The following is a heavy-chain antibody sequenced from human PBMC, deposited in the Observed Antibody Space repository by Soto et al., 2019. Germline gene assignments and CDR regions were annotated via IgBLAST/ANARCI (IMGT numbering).Heavy chain of an antibody. CDR1: GGTFSSYA. CDR3: ARARYSSSSSYYYYGMDV. Sequence: QVQLVQSGAEVKKPGSSVKVSCMASGGTFSSYAISWVRQAPGQGLEWMGGIIPIFGTANYAQKFQGRVTITADESTSTAYMELSSLRSEDTAVYYCARARYSSSSSYYYYGMDVWGQGTTVTVSS. J-gene: IGHJ6*02. V-gene: IGHV1-69*01. CDR2: IIPIFGTA. D-gene: IGHD6-6*01.